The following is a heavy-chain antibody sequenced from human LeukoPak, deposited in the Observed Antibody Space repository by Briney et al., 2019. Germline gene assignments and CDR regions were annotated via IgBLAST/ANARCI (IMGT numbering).Heavy chain of an antibody. CDR2: ISSSSSYI. V-gene: IGHV3-21*01. CDR3: ARDLYSGWLFDY. D-gene: IGHD6-19*01. CDR1: GFTFSSYS. J-gene: IGHJ4*02. Sequence: GGSLRLSCAASGFTFSSYSMNWVRQAPGKGPEWVSSISSSSSYIYYADSVKGRFTISRDNAKNSLYLQMNSLRAEDTAVYYCARDLYSGWLFDYWGQGTLVTVSS.